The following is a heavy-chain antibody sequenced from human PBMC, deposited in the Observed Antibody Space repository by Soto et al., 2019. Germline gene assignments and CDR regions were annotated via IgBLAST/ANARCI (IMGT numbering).Heavy chain of an antibody. Sequence: GGSLRLSCSASGFTFRIYTMLWVRQAPGKGLEYVSAIGDAGGGTYYADSVKGRFAISRDDPKNTLYLQMNSLRAEDTAVYYCVTDYSSGWSEIYWGQGTPVTVS. D-gene: IGHD6-19*01. CDR3: VTDYSSGWSEIY. CDR1: GFTFRIYT. V-gene: IGHV3-64D*06. J-gene: IGHJ4*02. CDR2: IGDAGGGT.